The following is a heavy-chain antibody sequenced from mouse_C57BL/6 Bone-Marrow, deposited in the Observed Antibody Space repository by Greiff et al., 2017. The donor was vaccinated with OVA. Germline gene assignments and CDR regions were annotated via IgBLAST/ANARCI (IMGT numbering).Heavy chain of an antibody. J-gene: IGHJ4*01. CDR1: GYAFSSSW. V-gene: IGHV1-82*01. CDR2: IYPGDGDT. D-gene: IGHD2-12*01. Sequence: QVQLKQSGPELVKPGASVKISCKASGYAFSSSWMNWVKQRPGKGLEWIGRIYPGDGDTNYNGKFKGKATLTADKSSSTAYMQLSSLTSEDSAVYFCARWYYSQYYYAMDYWGQGTSVTVSS. CDR3: ARWYYSQYYYAMDY.